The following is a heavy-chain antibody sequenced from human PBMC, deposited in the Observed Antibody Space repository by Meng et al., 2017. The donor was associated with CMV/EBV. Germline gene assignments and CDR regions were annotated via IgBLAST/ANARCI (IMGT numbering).Heavy chain of an antibody. Sequence: GESLKISCAASGFTFSSYSMNWVRQAPGKGLEWVSYISSSSSTIYYADSVKGRFTISRDNAKNSPYLQMNSLRAEDTAVYYCAREFGSSWSPAGYSDYWGQGTLVTVSS. CDR1: GFTFSSYS. CDR2: ISSSSSTI. J-gene: IGHJ4*02. D-gene: IGHD6-13*01. CDR3: AREFGSSWSPAGYSDY. V-gene: IGHV3-48*04.